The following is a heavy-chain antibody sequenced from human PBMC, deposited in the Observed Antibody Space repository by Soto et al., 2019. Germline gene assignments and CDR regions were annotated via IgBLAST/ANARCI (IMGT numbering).Heavy chain of an antibody. D-gene: IGHD3-3*01. V-gene: IGHV4-4*02. CDR3: ARAFYFFWSVYFRALPSFDS. CDR2: IYHSGST. CDR1: SGSISSSNW. Sequence: SETLSLTCAVSSGSISSSNWWSWVRQPPEKGLEWIGEIYHSGSTNYNPSLKSRVTISVDKSKNQFSLKLSSVTDADTAVYYCARAFYFFWSVYFRALPSFDSWGKGPLFTVS. J-gene: IGHJ4*02.